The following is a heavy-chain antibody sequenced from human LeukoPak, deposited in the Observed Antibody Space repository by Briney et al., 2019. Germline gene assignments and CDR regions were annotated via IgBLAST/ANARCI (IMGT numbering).Heavy chain of an antibody. Sequence: GGSLRLSCAASGFTFSDYYMSWIRQAPGKGLEWVSYISSSGSTIYYADSVKGRFTISRDNAKNSLYLQMNSLRAEDTAVYYCASDGIAAYIFDNAFDIWGQGTMVTVSS. CDR3: ASDGIAAYIFDNAFDI. D-gene: IGHD6-13*01. CDR1: GFTFSDYY. J-gene: IGHJ3*02. CDR2: ISSSGSTI. V-gene: IGHV3-11*01.